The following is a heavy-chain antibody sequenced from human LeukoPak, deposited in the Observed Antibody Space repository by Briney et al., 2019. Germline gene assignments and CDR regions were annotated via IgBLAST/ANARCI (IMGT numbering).Heavy chain of an antibody. CDR2: MNPNSGNT. CDR1: GYTFTSYD. D-gene: IGHD3-10*01. Sequence: ASVKVSCKASGYTFTSYDINWVRQATGQGLEWMGRMNPNSGNTGYAQKFQGRVTMTRNTSISTAYMELSSLRSEDTAVYYCARVILVRGVIHYYYYGMDVWGQGTTVTVSS. V-gene: IGHV1-8*01. J-gene: IGHJ6*02. CDR3: ARVILVRGVIHYYYYGMDV.